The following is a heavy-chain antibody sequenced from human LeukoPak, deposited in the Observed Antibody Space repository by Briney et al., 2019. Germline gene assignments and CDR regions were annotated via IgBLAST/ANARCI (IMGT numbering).Heavy chain of an antibody. V-gene: IGHV3-23*01. Sequence: GGSLRLSCAASGFTFSNAWMSWVRQAPGKGLEWVSAISGSGGSTYYADSVKGRFTISRDNSKNTLYLQMNSLRAEDTAVYYCAKDTLAAAGLFEYWGQGTLVTVSS. J-gene: IGHJ4*02. CDR3: AKDTLAAAGLFEY. D-gene: IGHD6-13*01. CDR1: GFTFSNAW. CDR2: ISGSGGST.